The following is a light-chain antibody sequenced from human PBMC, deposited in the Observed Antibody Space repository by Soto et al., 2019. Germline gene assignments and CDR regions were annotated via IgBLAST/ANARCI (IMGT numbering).Light chain of an antibody. CDR2: EAS. V-gene: IGKV1-5*03. Sequence: DVQITQCPSTLSASVGDRVTITFRASESIGRWLAWYQQKPGKAPKLLIYEASSLEGGVPSRFSGRESGTEFALTISSLQPDDFATYYCQQYSSYSWTFGQGTKVDIK. CDR3: QQYSSYSWT. J-gene: IGKJ1*01. CDR1: ESIGRW.